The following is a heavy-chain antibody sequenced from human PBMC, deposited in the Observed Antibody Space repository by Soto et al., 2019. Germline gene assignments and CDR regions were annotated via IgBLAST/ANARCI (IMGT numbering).Heavy chain of an antibody. V-gene: IGHV3-23*01. Sequence: SSSGRACVHQKTGKGLEWVSVISGSGGSTYYADSVKGRFTISRDNSKNTLYLQMNSLRAEDTAVYYCAKDHSVYYLGNAFDIWGQGTMVTVSS. CDR1: SSSG. CDR3: AKDHSVYYLGNAFDI. CDR2: ISGSGGST. D-gene: IGHD3-22*01. J-gene: IGHJ3*02.